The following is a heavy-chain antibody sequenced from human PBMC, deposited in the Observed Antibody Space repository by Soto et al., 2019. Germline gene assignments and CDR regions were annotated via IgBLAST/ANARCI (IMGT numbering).Heavy chain of an antibody. D-gene: IGHD3-10*01. CDR2: LWFDGSNE. V-gene: IGHV3-33*06. CDR3: AKVLYASESFDSEEAPYGMDV. J-gene: IGHJ6*04. Sequence: GGSLRLSCAASGFPFSRYDMHWVRQAPGKGLEWVAVLWFDGSNEYYADSVQGRFTISRDNSKNTLYLQMDSLRAEDTAVYYCAKVLYASESFDSEEAPYGMDVWGKGTTVTVSS. CDR1: GFPFSRYD.